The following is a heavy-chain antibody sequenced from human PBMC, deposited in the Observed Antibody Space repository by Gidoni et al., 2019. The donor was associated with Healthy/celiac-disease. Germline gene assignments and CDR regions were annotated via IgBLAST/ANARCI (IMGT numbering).Heavy chain of an antibody. Sequence: TGWVRQMPGKGLEWMGIIYPGDSDTRYSPSFQGQVTISADKSISTAYLQWSSLKASDTAMYYCARGSDYGANAFDIWGQGTMVTVSS. D-gene: IGHD4-17*01. CDR2: IYPGDSDT. J-gene: IGHJ3*02. V-gene: IGHV5-51*02. CDR3: ARGSDYGANAFDI.